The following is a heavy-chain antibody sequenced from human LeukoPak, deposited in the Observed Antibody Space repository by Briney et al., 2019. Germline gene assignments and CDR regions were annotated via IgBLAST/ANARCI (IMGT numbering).Heavy chain of an antibody. J-gene: IGHJ3*02. D-gene: IGHD4-23*01. CDR2: ISYDGSNK. CDR1: GFSFRSYG. V-gene: IGHV3-30*18. CDR3: AKGDGGGYDAFDI. Sequence: GGSLRLSCAASGFSFRSYGMHWVRQAPGKGLEWVAVISYDGSNKYYADSVKGRFTISRDNSKNTLYLQMNSLRAEDTAVYYCAKGDGGGYDAFDIWGQGTTVTVSS.